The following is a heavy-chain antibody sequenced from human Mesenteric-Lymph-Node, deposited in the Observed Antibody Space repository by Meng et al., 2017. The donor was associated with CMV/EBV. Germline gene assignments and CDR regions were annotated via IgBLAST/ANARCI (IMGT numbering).Heavy chain of an antibody. J-gene: IGHJ4*02. Sequence: GGSLRLSCAASGFIFSDYYMTWIRQAPGKGLEWVANINQDGSVRYYGDSVKGRFTISRDNAKNSVYLQVNSLRAEDTTMFYCARIGYSSSSLDYWGQGALVTVSS. D-gene: IGHD6-6*01. V-gene: IGHV3-7*01. CDR2: INQDGSVR. CDR1: GFIFSDYY. CDR3: ARIGYSSSSLDY.